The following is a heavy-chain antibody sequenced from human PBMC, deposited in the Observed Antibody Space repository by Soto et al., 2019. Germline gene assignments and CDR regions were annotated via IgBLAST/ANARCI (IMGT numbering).Heavy chain of an antibody. CDR3: ARMYSSGSGWFHP. D-gene: IGHD6-19*01. V-gene: IGHV4-31*03. Sequence: LQESGPGLVKPSQTLSLTCFVSGYSITAGGYYWSWIRHHPGKGLEWIGSFYSSGSIIYNPYLRCRVSISGDTSSNQFSMSLTSVTAADTARYYCARMYSSGSGWFHPWGQGTLVTVSS. CDR2: FYSSGSI. J-gene: IGHJ5*02. CDR1: GYSITAGGYY.